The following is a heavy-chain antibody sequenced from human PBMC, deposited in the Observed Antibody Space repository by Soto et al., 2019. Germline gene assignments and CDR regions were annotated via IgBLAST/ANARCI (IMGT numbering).Heavy chain of an antibody. CDR2: FSHTGGT. V-gene: IGHV4-30-2*03. Sequence: SSETLSLTCTVSGASINSGGYSWTWIRQPPGEGLEWIGYFSHTGGTYYNPSLKSRVTISVDTSKNQFSLKLSSVTAADTAVYYCATQEVGGSYVYTFDPWGQGTLVTVSS. D-gene: IGHD1-26*01. J-gene: IGHJ5*02. CDR3: ATQEVGGSYVYTFDP. CDR1: GASINSGGYS.